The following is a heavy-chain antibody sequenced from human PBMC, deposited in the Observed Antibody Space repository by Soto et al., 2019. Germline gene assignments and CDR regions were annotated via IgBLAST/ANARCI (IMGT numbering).Heavy chain of an antibody. J-gene: IGHJ4*02. CDR2: ISGRGDNT. D-gene: IGHD6-13*01. V-gene: IGHV3-23*01. CDR1: GFTFSSYA. Sequence: GGSLRLSCAASGFTFSSYAMSWVRQAPGKGLEWVSAISGRGDNTYYADSVKGRFTISRDNSKNTLYLQMNSLRAEDTAVYYCSISRYSRSRYYFLYLYQATLVTV. CDR3: SISRYSRSRYYFLY.